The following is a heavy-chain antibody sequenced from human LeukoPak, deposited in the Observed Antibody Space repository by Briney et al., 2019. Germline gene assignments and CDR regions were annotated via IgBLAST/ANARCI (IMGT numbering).Heavy chain of an antibody. J-gene: IGHJ4*02. D-gene: IGHD3-22*01. CDR3: ATSPNYYDGSGYYYELIL. V-gene: IGHV3-23*01. Sequence: PGGSLRLSCAAAGFNLSSYEMNWVRKAPGKELEWVSAISGSGGSTYYADSVKGRFTIPRDNSKNTLYLQMNSLRAEDTAVYYCATSPNYYDGSGYYYELILWGQGTLVTVSS. CDR1: GFNLSSYE. CDR2: ISGSGGST.